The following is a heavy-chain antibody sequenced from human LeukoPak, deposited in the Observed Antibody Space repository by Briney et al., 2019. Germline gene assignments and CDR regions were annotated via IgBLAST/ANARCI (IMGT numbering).Heavy chain of an antibody. Sequence: GGSLRLSCAASGFTFSGYWMSWVRQAPGKGLEWVANIKQDGSEKYYVDSVKGRFTISRDNAKNSLYLQMNSLRAEDTAVYYCAKGDIVYYDYYFDYWGQGTLVTVSS. CDR3: AKGDIVYYDYYFDY. CDR2: IKQDGSEK. V-gene: IGHV3-7*03. CDR1: GFTFSGYW. J-gene: IGHJ4*02. D-gene: IGHD2-15*01.